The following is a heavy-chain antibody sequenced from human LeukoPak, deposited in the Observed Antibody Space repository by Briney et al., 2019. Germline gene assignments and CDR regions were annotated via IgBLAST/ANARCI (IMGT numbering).Heavy chain of an antibody. V-gene: IGHV1-2*02. Sequence: GASVNVSCKASGYTFTGYYMHWVRQAPGHGLEWMGWINPNSGGTNYAQKFQGRVTMTRDTSISTAYMELSRLRSDDTAVYYCARGGETHYYYYGMDVWGQGTTVTVSS. D-gene: IGHD3-10*01. CDR2: INPNSGGT. CDR1: GYTFTGYY. CDR3: ARGGETHYYYYGMDV. J-gene: IGHJ6*02.